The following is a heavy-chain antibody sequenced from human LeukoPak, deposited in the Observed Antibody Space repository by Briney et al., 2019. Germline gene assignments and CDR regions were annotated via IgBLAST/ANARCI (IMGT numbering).Heavy chain of an antibody. CDR2: IYHSGST. D-gene: IGHD3-3*01. CDR3: ARVAITIFGVVIFDY. CDR1: GGSISSGGYY. J-gene: IGHJ4*02. V-gene: IGHV4-30-2*01. Sequence: SETLSLTCTVSGGSISSGGYYWSWIRQPPGKGLEWIGYIYHSGSTYYNPSLKSRVTISVDRSKNQFSLKLSSVTAADTAVYYCARVAITIFGVVIFDYWGQGTLVTVSS.